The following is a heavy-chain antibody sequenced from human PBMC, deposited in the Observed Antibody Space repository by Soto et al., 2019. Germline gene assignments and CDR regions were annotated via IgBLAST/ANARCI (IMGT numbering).Heavy chain of an antibody. CDR2: ISGSGSNT. CDR1: GFTFSSYS. V-gene: IGHV3-23*01. CDR3: ARARSQTSFSFEY. Sequence: EVQLLESGGGLEQPGGSQRLSCAASGFTFSSYSMSWVRQAPGKGLEGVSLISGSGSNTYYADSVRGRFTVSRDNSRTTLFLQMNSLRAEDTAIYYCARARSQTSFSFEYWGQGTLVTVSS. J-gene: IGHJ4*02.